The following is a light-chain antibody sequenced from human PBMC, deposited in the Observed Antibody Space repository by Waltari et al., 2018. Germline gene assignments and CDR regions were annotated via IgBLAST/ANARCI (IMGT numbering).Light chain of an antibody. V-gene: IGLV2-14*03. CDR2: EVN. Sequence: PGQSITLSCTGTSSDVGGYNYVSWYQQHPGKAPKIIIYEVNNRPSGVSSRFSGSKSGNTASLIISGLQADDEADYYCSSYTTSGTVVFGGGTRLTVL. J-gene: IGLJ2*01. CDR1: SSDVGGYNY. CDR3: SSYTTSGTVV.